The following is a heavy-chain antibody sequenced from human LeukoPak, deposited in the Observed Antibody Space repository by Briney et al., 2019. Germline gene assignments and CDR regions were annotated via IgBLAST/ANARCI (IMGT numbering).Heavy chain of an antibody. CDR1: GGSISSSSYY. CDR3: ARVAPWTLKNYYFDY. J-gene: IGHJ4*02. D-gene: IGHD1-1*01. V-gene: IGHV4-39*01. Sequence: PSETLFLTCTVSGGSISSSSYYWGWIRQPPGKGLEWIGSIYYSGSTYYNPSLKSRVTISVDTSKNQFSLKLSSVTAADTAVYYCARVAPWTLKNYYFDYWGQGTLVTVSS. CDR2: IYYSGST.